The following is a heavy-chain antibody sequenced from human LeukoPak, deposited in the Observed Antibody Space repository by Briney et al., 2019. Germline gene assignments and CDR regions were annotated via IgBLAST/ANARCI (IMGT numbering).Heavy chain of an antibody. Sequence: GGSLRLSCVASGFTFSYSWMIWVRQAPGKGLEWVANINQPGSQKYHVDSVKGRFTISRDNARNSLFLQMNSLTADDTAVYYCARGLGKGSSDYWGQGILVTVSS. D-gene: IGHD6-6*01. CDR1: GFTFSYSW. V-gene: IGHV3-7*03. J-gene: IGHJ4*02. CDR2: INQPGSQK. CDR3: ARGLGKGSSDY.